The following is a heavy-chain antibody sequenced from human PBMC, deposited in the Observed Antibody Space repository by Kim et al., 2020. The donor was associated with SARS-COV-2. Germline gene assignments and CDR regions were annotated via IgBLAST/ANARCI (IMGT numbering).Heavy chain of an antibody. CDR3: AKGSDFNTIFSAGGLFDY. D-gene: IGHD3-9*01. V-gene: IGHV3-23*01. CDR2: ISGSGAST. J-gene: IGHJ4*02. Sequence: GGSLRLSCAASGFTFSTYAMSWVRQAPGKGLEWVSTISGSGASTDNADSVKGRFTISRDNSKNTLYLQMNSLRAEDTAVYYCAKGSDFNTIFSAGGLFDYWGQGTLVTVSS. CDR1: GFTFSTYA.